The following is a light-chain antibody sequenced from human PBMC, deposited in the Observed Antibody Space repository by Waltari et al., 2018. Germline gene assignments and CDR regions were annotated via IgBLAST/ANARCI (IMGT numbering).Light chain of an antibody. CDR3: SSYTSSRTS. Sequence: QSALTQPAVVTGSPGQSITISCTGSNSDIANYDYVSWYQQHPGKAPQLLIHGVTHRPSGVSDRFSGSKSGNTASLTISGRQPEDEAVYVCSSYTSSRTSFGEGTRLTVL. CDR2: GVT. V-gene: IGLV2-14*03. J-gene: IGLJ2*01. CDR1: NSDIANYDY.